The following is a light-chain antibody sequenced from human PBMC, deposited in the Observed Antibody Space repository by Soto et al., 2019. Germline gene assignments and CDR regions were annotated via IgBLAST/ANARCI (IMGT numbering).Light chain of an antibody. CDR1: NSDVGAYNY. CDR3: NSHASSPTFV. CDR2: EVS. V-gene: IGLV2-14*01. Sequence: QSALPQPASVSGSPGQSITISCTGTNSDVGAYNYVSWYQQHPGEAPKLLIYEVSNRPSGVSNRFSGSKSGNTASLTISGLQTEDEADYYCNSHASSPTFVFGSGTKGTVL. J-gene: IGLJ1*01.